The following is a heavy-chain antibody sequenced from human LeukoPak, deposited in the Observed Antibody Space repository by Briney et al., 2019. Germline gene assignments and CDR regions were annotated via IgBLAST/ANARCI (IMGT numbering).Heavy chain of an antibody. Sequence: PGGSLRLSCAASGFTVSSNYMSWVRQAPGKGLEWVSVIYSGGSTYYADSVKGRFTISRDSSKNTLYLQMNSLRAEDTAVYYCAKDLDYTTCGYYFDYWGQGTLVTVSS. CDR2: IYSGGST. D-gene: IGHD4-11*01. V-gene: IGHV3-53*01. CDR3: AKDLDYTTCGYYFDY. CDR1: GFTVSSNY. J-gene: IGHJ4*02.